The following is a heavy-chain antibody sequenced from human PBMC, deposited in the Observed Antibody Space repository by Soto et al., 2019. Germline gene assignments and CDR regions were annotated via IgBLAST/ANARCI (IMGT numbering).Heavy chain of an antibody. CDR2: VYRTGST. CDR3: ARDGPYGMDI. CDR1: GYSISSGYN. V-gene: IGHV4-38-2*02. J-gene: IGHJ6*02. Sequence: PSETLSLTCAVSGYSISSGYNWGWIRQPPGKGLEWIGSVYRTGSTYYNSSLKSRVTISVDTSKNQFSLKLKDVTAADTAVYYCARDGPYGMDIWGQGTTVTVS.